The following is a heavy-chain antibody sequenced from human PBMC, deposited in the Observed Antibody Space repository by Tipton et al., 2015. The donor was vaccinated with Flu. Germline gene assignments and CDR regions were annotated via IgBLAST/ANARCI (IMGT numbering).Heavy chain of an antibody. D-gene: IGHD3-9*01. CDR2: IYTSGST. J-gene: IGHJ5*02. Sequence: LRLSCTVSGGSISSGSYYWGWIRQPAGKGLEWIGRIYTSGSTGYNPSLKGRATISVDASKNQFSLELSSVTAADTAVYYCAKEGSYNILTNYYNKGVDPWGQGTLVIVSS. V-gene: IGHV4-61*02. CDR1: GGSISSGSYY. CDR3: AKEGSYNILTNYYNKGVDP.